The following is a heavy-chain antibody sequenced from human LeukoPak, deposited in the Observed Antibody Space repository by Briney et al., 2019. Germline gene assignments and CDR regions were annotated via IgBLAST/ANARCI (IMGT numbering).Heavy chain of an antibody. J-gene: IGHJ4*02. D-gene: IGHD3-16*02. CDR1: GFTFGSPW. Sequence: GGSLRLSCSASGFTFGSPWMHWVRQAPGKGLVWVSRTNSDGSATAYADSVKGRFTISRENAENTLFLQMNSLRAEDTAVDYCARGTAGYHSSYFDCWGQGTLVTVSS. CDR2: TNSDGSAT. V-gene: IGHV3-74*01. CDR3: ARGTAGYHSSYFDC.